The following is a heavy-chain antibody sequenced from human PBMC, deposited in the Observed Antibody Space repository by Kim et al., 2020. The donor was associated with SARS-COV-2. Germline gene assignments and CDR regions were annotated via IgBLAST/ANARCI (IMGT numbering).Heavy chain of an antibody. CDR2: INTNTGNP. V-gene: IGHV7-4-1*02. D-gene: IGHD3-22*01. J-gene: IGHJ6*02. Sequence: ASVKVSCKASGYTFTSYAMNWVRQAPGQGLEWMGWINTNTGNPTYAQGFTGRFVFSLDTSVSTAYLQISSLKAEDTAVYYCARWGYYDSSGYYYDYYYGMDVWGQGTTVTVSS. CDR1: GYTFTSYA. CDR3: ARWGYYDSSGYYYDYYYGMDV.